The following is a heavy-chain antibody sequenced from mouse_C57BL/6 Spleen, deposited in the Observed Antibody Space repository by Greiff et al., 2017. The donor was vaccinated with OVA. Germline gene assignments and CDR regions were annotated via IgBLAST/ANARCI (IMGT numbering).Heavy chain of an antibody. D-gene: IGHD1-1*01. CDR3: ARGFMTPYYFDY. CDR1: GFTFSSYA. Sequence: EVQGVESGGGLVKPGGSLKLSCAASGFTFSSYAMSWVRQTPEKRLEWVATISDGGSYTYYPDNVKGRFTISRDNAKNNLYLQMSHLKSEDTAMYYCARGFMTPYYFDYWGQGTTLTVSS. V-gene: IGHV5-4*01. CDR2: ISDGGSYT. J-gene: IGHJ2*01.